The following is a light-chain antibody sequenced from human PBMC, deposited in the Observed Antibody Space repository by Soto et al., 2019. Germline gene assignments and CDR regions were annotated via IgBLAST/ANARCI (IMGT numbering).Light chain of an antibody. CDR1: QSVSSN. CDR3: QQYNNWQT. V-gene: IGKV3-15*01. CDR2: GAS. J-gene: IGKJ2*01. Sequence: EIVMTQSPATLSVSPGERATLSCRASQSVSSNLAWYQQKPGQAPRLLIYGASTRATGIPARFSGGGYGTEFTLPISSLQSEDFAVYYCQQYNNWQTFGQGTRLEIK.